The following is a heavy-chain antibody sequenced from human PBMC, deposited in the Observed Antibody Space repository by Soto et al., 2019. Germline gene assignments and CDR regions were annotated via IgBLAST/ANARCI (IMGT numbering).Heavy chain of an antibody. J-gene: IGHJ6*02. CDR3: ARDLPGGDTLIRGINYYYYGMDV. D-gene: IGHD3-10*01. CDR1: GGTFGNYA. CDR2: FIPIFGTA. Sequence: QVQLVQSGAEVKKPGSSVKVSCKASGGTFGNYAISWVRQAPGQGLEWMGGFIPIFGTAKYAQKFQGRVTITADESTSTAYMEVSSLRSEDTAVDYCARDLPGGDTLIRGINYYYYGMDVWGQGTTVTVSS. V-gene: IGHV1-69*01.